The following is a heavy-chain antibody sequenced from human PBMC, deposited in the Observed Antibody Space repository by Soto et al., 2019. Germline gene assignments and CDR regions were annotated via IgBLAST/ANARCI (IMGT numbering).Heavy chain of an antibody. CDR2: IDPDGSYT. V-gene: IGHV5-10-1*01. Sequence: GESLKISCQGSGYIFGNQWITWVRQTPGKGLEWMGRIDPDGSYTNYSPSFQGHVTISIDKSISTAFLQWTSLKPSDTAMYYCASGRWNLHFHYWGQGSLVTVSS. CDR1: GYIFGNQW. J-gene: IGHJ4*02. CDR3: ASGRWNLHFHY. D-gene: IGHD2-15*01.